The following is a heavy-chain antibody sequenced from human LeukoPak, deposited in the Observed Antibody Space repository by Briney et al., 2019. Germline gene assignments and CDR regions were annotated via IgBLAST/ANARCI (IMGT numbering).Heavy chain of an antibody. V-gene: IGHV4-34*01. J-gene: IGHJ4*02. CDR2: MNQRGSM. CDR3: ARELELRY. Sequence: PSETLSLTSDVYGASFTGYYWSWIRQSPGRGLEWIGEMNQRGSMNYNPSLKSRVTISVDRSKNQFSLKLSSVTAADTAVYYCARELELRYWGQGTLVTVSS. D-gene: IGHD1-7*01. CDR1: GASFTGYY.